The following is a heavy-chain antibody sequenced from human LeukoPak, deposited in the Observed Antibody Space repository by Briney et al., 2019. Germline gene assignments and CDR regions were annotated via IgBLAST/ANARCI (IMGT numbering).Heavy chain of an antibody. CDR2: ISWNSGSI. J-gene: IGHJ4*02. V-gene: IGHV3-9*01. CDR3: AKDISATYYDFWSGYEQ. CDR1: GFTFDDYA. Sequence: GGSLRLSCAASGFTFDDYAMHWVRQAPGKGLEWVSGISWNSGSIGYADSVKGRFTISRDNAKNPLYLQMNSLRAEDTALYYCAKDISATYYDFWSGYEQWGQGTLVTVSS. D-gene: IGHD3-3*01.